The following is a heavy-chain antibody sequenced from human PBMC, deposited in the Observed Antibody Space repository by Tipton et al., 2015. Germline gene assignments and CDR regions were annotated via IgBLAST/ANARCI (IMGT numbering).Heavy chain of an antibody. D-gene: IGHD2/OR15-2a*01. CDR1: GFTFSNYW. Sequence: SLRLSCEASGFTFSNYWMSWVRRAPGQGLEWVGQIKHDGTDKYYLDSMEGRFTISRDNARNSFYLQMTSLRVDDTAVYYCARDVNGGYFDMWGKGTTVTVSP. J-gene: IGHJ3*02. CDR3: ARDVNGGYFDM. V-gene: IGHV3-7*01. CDR2: IKHDGTDK.